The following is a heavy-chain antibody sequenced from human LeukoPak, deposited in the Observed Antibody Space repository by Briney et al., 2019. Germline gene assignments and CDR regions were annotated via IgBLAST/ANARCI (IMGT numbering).Heavy chain of an antibody. CDR1: GFTFSSYA. J-gene: IGHJ4*02. D-gene: IGHD3-22*01. CDR3: AKDAHYYYDSSGYRQIFDY. V-gene: IGHV3-23*01. Sequence: PGGSLRLSCAASGFTFSSYAMSWVRQAPGKGLEWVSAISGSGGSTYYADSVKGRFTISRDNSMNTLYLQMNSLRAEDTAVYYCAKDAHYYYDSSGYRQIFDYWGQGTLVTVSS. CDR2: ISGSGGST.